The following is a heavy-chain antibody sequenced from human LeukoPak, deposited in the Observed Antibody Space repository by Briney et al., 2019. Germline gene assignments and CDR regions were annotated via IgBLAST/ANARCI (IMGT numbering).Heavy chain of an antibody. J-gene: IGHJ4*02. V-gene: IGHV1-18*04. CDR3: ARDWSGYCSGGSCPYYFDF. Sequence: GASVKVSCKASGYTFTSYGISWGRQAPGQGLEWRGWISIYNGNRNYTQKFQGRVTLTTDTSTSTAYMELRSLTSDDTAVYYCARDWSGYCSGGSCPYYFDFWGQGTLVTVSS. CDR1: GYTFTSYG. D-gene: IGHD2-15*01. CDR2: ISIYNGNR.